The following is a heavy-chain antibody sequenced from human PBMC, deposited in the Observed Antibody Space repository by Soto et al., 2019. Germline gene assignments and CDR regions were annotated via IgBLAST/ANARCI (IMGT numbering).Heavy chain of an antibody. CDR1: GGSISSGGYY. Sequence: PSETLSLTCTFSGGSISSGGYYWSWIRQHPGKGLEWIGSIYYSGSTYYNPSLKSRVTISVDTSKNQFSLKLSSVTAADTAVYYCARHVTIAVAGTGFDYWGQGTPVTVS. CDR2: IYYSGST. D-gene: IGHD6-19*01. J-gene: IGHJ4*02. V-gene: IGHV4-31*03. CDR3: ARHVTIAVAGTGFDY.